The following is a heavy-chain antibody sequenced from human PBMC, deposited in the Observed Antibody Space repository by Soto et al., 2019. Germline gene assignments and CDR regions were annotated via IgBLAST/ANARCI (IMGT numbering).Heavy chain of an antibody. CDR1: GESFIGYY. V-gene: IGHV4-34*01. D-gene: IGHD2-2*01. CDR3: ARFRVSYGTSFFDY. J-gene: IGHJ4*02. Sequence: SETLSLTCAVSGESFIGYYWTWIRQPPGKGLEWIGEINHSGSTNYDPSLKSRVTISVVTSKNQFSLKLSSVTAADTAVYYCARFRVSYGTSFFDYWGQGTLVTVSS. CDR2: INHSGST.